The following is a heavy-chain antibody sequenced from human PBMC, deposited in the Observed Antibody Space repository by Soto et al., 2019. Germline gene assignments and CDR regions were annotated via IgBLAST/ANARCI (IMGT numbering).Heavy chain of an antibody. CDR2: ITTYNGNT. CDR1: RYIFTNYR. CDR3: ARALTGYGMDV. Sequence: ASVKVSCKAVRYIFTNYRVNWVRPAPGQGLEWMGWITTYNGNTEYAQKFQGRVTMTTDASTSTAYMELGSLRSDDTAIYYCARALTGYGMDVWGQGTTVTVSS. J-gene: IGHJ6*02. V-gene: IGHV1-18*01.